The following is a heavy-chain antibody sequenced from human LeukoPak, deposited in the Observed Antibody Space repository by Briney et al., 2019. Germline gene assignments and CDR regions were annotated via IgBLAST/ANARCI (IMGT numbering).Heavy chain of an antibody. J-gene: IGHJ4*02. CDR1: GFTFSSYA. Sequence: GGSLRLSCAASGFTFSSYAMSWVRQAPGKGLEWVSAISGSGGSTYYADSVKGRFTISRDNSKNTLYLQMNSLRAEDTAVYYCAKDPQRYYYDSSGYYYWGQGTLVTVSS. V-gene: IGHV3-23*01. CDR2: ISGSGGST. CDR3: AKDPQRYYYDSSGYYY. D-gene: IGHD3-22*01.